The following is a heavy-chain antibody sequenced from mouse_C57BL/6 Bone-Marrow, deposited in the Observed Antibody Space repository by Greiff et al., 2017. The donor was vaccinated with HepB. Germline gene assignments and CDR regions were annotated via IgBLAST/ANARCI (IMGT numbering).Heavy chain of an antibody. CDR1: GFTFSDFY. Sequence: EVKLVESGGGLVQSGRSLRLSCATSGFTFSDFYMEWVRQAPGKGLEWIAASRNKANDYSTEYSASVKGRFIVSRDTSQSILYLQMQALRAEDTAIYFCARDVPYVSSSYAMDYWGQGTSVTVSS. D-gene: IGHD1-1*01. CDR2: SRNKANDYST. V-gene: IGHV7-1*01. CDR3: ARDVPYVSSSYAMDY. J-gene: IGHJ4*01.